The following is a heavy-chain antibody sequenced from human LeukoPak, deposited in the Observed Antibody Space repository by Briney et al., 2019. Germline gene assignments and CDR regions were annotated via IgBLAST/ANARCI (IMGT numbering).Heavy chain of an antibody. CDR1: GFTFNVYW. D-gene: IGHD4-23*01. CDR2: INKDGSDK. V-gene: IGHV3-7*01. Sequence: PGGSLRLSCAASGFTFNVYWMTWVRQAPGKGLESVAYINKDGSDKYYVDSVKGRFTVSRDNAKNSLYLQMNSLRAEDTAVYYCARDAGYGGNSDYWGQGTLVTVSS. CDR3: ARDAGYGGNSDY. J-gene: IGHJ4*02.